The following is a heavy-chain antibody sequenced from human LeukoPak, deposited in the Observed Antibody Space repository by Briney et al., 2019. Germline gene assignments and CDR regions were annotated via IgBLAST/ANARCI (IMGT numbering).Heavy chain of an antibody. Sequence: ASVKVSCKASGYTFTGYYMHWVRQAPGQGLEWMGWINPNSGGTNYAQKFQGTVTMTRDTSISTAYMELSRLRSDDTAVYYCARDQYSSGWYEGDYWGQGTLVTVSS. V-gene: IGHV1-2*02. J-gene: IGHJ4*02. CDR3: ARDQYSSGWYEGDY. CDR1: GYTFTGYY. D-gene: IGHD6-19*01. CDR2: INPNSGGT.